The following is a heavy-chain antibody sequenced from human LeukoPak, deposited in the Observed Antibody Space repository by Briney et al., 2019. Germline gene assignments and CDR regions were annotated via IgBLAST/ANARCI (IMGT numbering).Heavy chain of an antibody. J-gene: IGHJ4*02. V-gene: IGHV3-11*04. D-gene: IGHD3-22*01. CDR3: ARDSSSDFVY. CDR1: GFTFSDSY. Sequence: GGSLRLSCAASGFTFSDSYMTWIRQAPGKGLEWVSYISNSGTSIYYAGSVKGRFTISRDNAKNSLYLQMNSLRAEDTAVYYCARDSSSDFVYWGQGTLVTVSS. CDR2: ISNSGTSI.